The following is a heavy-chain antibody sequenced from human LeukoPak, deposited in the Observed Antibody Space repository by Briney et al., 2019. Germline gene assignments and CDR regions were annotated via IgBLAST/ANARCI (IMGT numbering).Heavy chain of an antibody. CDR3: ARESFYYGSGSYYHNFDY. V-gene: IGHV3-11*06. J-gene: IGHJ4*02. Sequence: PGGSLRLPCAASGFTFSDYYMSWIRQAPGKGLEWVSYISSSSSYTNYAGSVKGRFTISRDNAKNSLYLQMNSLRAEDTAVYYCARESFYYGSGSYYHNFDYWGQGTLVTVSS. D-gene: IGHD3-10*01. CDR1: GFTFSDYY. CDR2: ISSSSSYT.